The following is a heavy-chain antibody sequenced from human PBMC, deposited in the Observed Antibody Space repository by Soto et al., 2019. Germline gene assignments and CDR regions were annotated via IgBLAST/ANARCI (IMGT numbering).Heavy chain of an antibody. J-gene: IGHJ6*02. V-gene: IGHV3-15*07. Sequence: EVQLVESGGGFIQPGGSLRLSCAASGLPISNAWMNWVRQAPGKGLEWVGRIKTKTEGGPTDSAAAVKGRFTVSRDDSKNTLYLQMNSLKTEATAVYHCTTGSVEGVWGQGTTVTVSS. CDR3: TTGSVEGV. CDR1: GLPISNAW. CDR2: IKTKTEGGPT. D-gene: IGHD2-15*01.